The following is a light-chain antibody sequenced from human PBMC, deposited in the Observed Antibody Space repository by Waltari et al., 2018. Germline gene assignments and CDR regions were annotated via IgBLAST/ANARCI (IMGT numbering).Light chain of an antibody. V-gene: IGLV2-23*01. CDR1: SSAVGSYNL. Sequence: QSALTQPASVSGSPGQSITISCTGTSSAVGSYNLVSWSQQHPGKAPKLMIYEGSKRPSGVSNRFSGSKSGNTASLTISGLQAEDEADYYCCSYAGSSTHVFGTGTKVTVL. J-gene: IGLJ1*01. CDR2: EGS. CDR3: CSYAGSSTHV.